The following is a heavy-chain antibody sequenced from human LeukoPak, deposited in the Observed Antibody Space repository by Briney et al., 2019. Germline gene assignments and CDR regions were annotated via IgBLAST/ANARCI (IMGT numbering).Heavy chain of an antibody. CDR1: GYTFTSYY. D-gene: IGHD6-13*01. V-gene: IGHV1-46*01. CDR3: ARVIAAAGTARGAFDI. Sequence: ASVKVSCKASGYTFTSYYMHWVRQAPGQGLEWMGIINPSGGSTSYAQKFQGRVTMTRDSSTSTVYMELSSLRSEDTAVYYCARVIAAAGTARGAFDIWGQGTMVTVSS. J-gene: IGHJ3*02. CDR2: INPSGGST.